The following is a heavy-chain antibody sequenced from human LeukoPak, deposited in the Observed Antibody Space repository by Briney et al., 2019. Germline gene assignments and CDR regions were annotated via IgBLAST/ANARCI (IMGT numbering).Heavy chain of an antibody. D-gene: IGHD5-18*01. Sequence: GSLRLSCAASGFTFSSYAMSWVRQAPGKGLEWIGSIYYSGSTYYNPSLKSRVTISVDTSKNQFSLKLSSVTAGDTAVYYCASKRGYSYGLADYWGQGTPVTVSS. V-gene: IGHV4-38-2*01. CDR3: ASKRGYSYGLADY. CDR1: GFTFSSYA. CDR2: IYYSGST. J-gene: IGHJ4*02.